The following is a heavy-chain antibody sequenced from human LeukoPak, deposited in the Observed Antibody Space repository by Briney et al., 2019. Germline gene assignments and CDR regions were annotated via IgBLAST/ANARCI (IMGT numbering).Heavy chain of an antibody. Sequence: PSETLSLTCTVSGGSISSYYWNWIRQPPGNGLEWIGCIYYSGSTTYNPSLKSRVTISVDTSKNQFSLKLSSVTAADTAVYYCARRAGAYYYYGMDVWGQGTTVTVSS. J-gene: IGHJ6*02. CDR3: ARRAGAYYYYGMDV. D-gene: IGHD6-19*01. CDR1: GGSISSYY. V-gene: IGHV4-59*08. CDR2: IYYSGST.